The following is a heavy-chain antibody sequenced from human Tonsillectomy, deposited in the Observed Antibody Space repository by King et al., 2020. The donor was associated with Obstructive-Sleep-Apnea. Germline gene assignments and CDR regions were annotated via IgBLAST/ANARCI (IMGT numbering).Heavy chain of an antibody. J-gene: IGHJ4*02. CDR2: ISYDGSNQ. CDR3: ARADSNFEWYFFDY. Sequence: VQLVESGGGVVQPGRSLRLSCAASGFTLSGYAMHWVRQAPVKGLEWLAFISYDGSNQYYADSVKGRFTISRDNSKNTLYLQMHSLRTEGTAVYFCARADSNFEWYFFDYWGQGALVTVSS. V-gene: IGHV3-30*04. CDR1: GFTLSGYA. D-gene: IGHD4-11*01.